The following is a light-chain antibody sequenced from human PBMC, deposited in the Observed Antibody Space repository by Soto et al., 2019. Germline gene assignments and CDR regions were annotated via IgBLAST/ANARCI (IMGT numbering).Light chain of an antibody. V-gene: IGKV1-39*01. Sequence: DIQMTQSPSSLSASVVDRVTITCRASQSISSYLNWYQQKPGKAPKLLIYAASTLQSGVPSRFSGSGSGTDCTLTISSLQPEDFATYHCQQGYSAPYPFGQGTRLEIK. CDR3: QQGYSAPYP. CDR1: QSISSY. J-gene: IGKJ5*01. CDR2: AAS.